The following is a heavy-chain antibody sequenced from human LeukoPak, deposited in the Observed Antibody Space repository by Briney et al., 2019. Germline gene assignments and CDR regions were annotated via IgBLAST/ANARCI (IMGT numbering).Heavy chain of an antibody. CDR3: AKDPEKGLAVARLEH. CDR2: IRYDGIYK. V-gene: IGHV3-30*02. Sequence: GGSLRLFCAASGFTFNNNGMHWVRQAPGKGLEWVAFIRYDGIYKYYADSVKGRFTIFRDKSKTTLFLQMDSLRAEDTAVYYCAKDPEKGLAVARLEHWGQGTLVTVSS. D-gene: IGHD6-19*01. CDR1: GFTFNNNG. J-gene: IGHJ5*02.